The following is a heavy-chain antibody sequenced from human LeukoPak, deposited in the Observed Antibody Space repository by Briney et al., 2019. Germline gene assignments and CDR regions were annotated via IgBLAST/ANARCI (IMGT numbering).Heavy chain of an antibody. D-gene: IGHD6-19*01. V-gene: IGHV3-30*04. CDR2: ISYDGSNK. J-gene: IGHJ4*02. CDR3: ARDRYRSGWQYGFDY. CDR1: GFTFSSYS. Sequence: PGRSLRLSCAASGFTFSSYSMHWVRQAPGKGLEWVAVISYDGSNKYYADSVKGRFTISRDNSKNTLYLQMNSLRAEDTAVYYCARDRYRSGWQYGFDYWGQGTLVTVSS.